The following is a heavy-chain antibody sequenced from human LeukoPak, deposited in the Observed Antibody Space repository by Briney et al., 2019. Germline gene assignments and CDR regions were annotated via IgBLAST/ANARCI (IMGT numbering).Heavy chain of an antibody. CDR3: AKDSSSWYDGGVY. CDR2: ISGSGGST. CDR1: GFTVSSNY. D-gene: IGHD6-13*01. V-gene: IGHV3-23*01. J-gene: IGHJ4*02. Sequence: PGGSLRLSCAASGFTVSSNYMSWVRQAPGKGLEWVSAISGSGGSTYYADSVKGRFTISRDNSKNTLYLQMNSLRAEDTAVYYCAKDSSSWYDGGVYWGQGTLVTVSS.